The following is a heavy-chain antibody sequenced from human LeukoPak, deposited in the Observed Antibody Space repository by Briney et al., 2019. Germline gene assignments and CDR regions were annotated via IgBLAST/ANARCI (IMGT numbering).Heavy chain of an antibody. Sequence: ASVKVSCKASGYTLTSYYMHWVRQAPGQGLEWMGIINPSGGSTSYAQKFQGRVTMTRDTSTSTVYMELSSLRSEDTAVYYCARVARRCSSTSCYDRGMDVWGQGTTVTVSS. CDR3: ARVARRCSSTSCYDRGMDV. CDR1: GYTLTSYY. J-gene: IGHJ6*02. CDR2: INPSGGST. D-gene: IGHD2-2*01. V-gene: IGHV1-46*01.